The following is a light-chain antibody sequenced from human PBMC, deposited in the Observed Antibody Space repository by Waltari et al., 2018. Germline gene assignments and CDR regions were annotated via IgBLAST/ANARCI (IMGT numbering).Light chain of an antibody. V-gene: IGKV3-20*01. CDR3: QQYGTSPSFS. CDR2: GAS. J-gene: IGKJ4*01. Sequence: DIVLTQSPGTLSLSPGERATLSCRASQSLSSAYLVWYRQKPGQAPRLVVYGASSRVPGIPDRFSGSGSGTDFTLTISRLEPEDFAVYYCQQYGTSPSFSFGGGTKIEMK. CDR1: QSLSSAY.